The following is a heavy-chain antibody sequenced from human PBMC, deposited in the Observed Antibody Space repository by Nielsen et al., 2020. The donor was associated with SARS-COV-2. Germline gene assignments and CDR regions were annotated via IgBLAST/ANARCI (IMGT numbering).Heavy chain of an antibody. CDR2: ISSSSSYI. CDR3: ARDPPRGCSGGSCYRLGLQGMDV. J-gene: IGHJ6*02. D-gene: IGHD2-15*01. Sequence: VRQAPGKGLEWVSSISSSSSYIYYADSVKGRFTISRDNAKNSLYLQMSSLRAEDTAVYYCARDPPRGCSGGSCYRLGLQGMDVWGQGTTVTVSS. V-gene: IGHV3-21*04.